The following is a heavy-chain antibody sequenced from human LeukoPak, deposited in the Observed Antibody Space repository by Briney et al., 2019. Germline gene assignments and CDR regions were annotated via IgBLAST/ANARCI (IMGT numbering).Heavy chain of an antibody. CDR2: IYTSGTT. J-gene: IGHJ4*02. D-gene: IGHD6-19*01. V-gene: IGHV4-4*07. Sequence: SETLSLTCTVSGGSINTYYWNWIRQPAGKGLEWIVRIYTSGTTTYNPSLESRVTMSMDPSKNQVFLTLNSVTATDTATYYCARSPLSSSGWYRADYWGQGTLVTVSS. CDR3: ARSPLSSSGWYRADY. CDR1: GGSINTYY.